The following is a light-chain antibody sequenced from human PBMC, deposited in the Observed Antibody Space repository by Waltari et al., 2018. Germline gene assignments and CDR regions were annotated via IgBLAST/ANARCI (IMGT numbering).Light chain of an antibody. CDR1: SSDVGGYNY. Sequence: QSALTQPAPVSGSPGQSLTLSCTGTSSDVGGYNYVPWYQQHPGKAPKLMIYDVSKRPSGVSNRFSGSKSGNTASLTISGLQAEDEADYYCCSYAGSSTLVFGGGTKLTVL. V-gene: IGLV2-23*02. CDR3: CSYAGSSTLV. CDR2: DVS. J-gene: IGLJ2*01.